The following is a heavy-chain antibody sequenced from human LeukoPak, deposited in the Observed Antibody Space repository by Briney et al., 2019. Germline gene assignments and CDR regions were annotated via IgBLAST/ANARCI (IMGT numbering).Heavy chain of an antibody. CDR1: GYTFTGYY. CDR2: INPNSGGT. V-gene: IGHV1-2*02. CDR3: ARDLLGYIAAGY. D-gene: IGHD6-6*01. J-gene: IGHJ4*02. Sequence: ASVKVSCKASGYTFTGYYKHWVRQAPGHGLEWMGWINPNSGGTNYAQKFQGRVTMTRDTSISTAYMELSRLRSDDTAVYYCARDLLGYIAAGYWGQGTLVTVSS.